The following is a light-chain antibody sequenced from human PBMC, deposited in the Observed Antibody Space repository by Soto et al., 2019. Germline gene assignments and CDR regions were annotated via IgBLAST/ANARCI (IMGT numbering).Light chain of an antibody. J-gene: IGKJ3*01. CDR2: EAS. V-gene: IGKV1-39*01. Sequence: DIPMTQSPSSLSASVGDRVTITCRASQSISSHLNWYQQKPGKAPQLLIYEASSLQGGVPSRFSGSGSGTDFTLTISRLPADDFAIYYCQQRYSMPLTFGPGTRVNI. CDR3: QQRYSMPLT. CDR1: QSISSH.